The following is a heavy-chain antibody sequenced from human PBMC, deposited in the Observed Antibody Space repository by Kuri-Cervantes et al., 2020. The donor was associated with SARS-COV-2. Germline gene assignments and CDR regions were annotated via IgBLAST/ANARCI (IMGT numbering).Heavy chain of an antibody. D-gene: IGHD3-9*01. Sequence: GGSLRLSCAASGFTFSSYGMNWVRQAPGKGLEWVSSISSSSSYIYYADSVKGRFTISRDNAKNSLYLQMNSLRAEDTAVYYCARDPTAGRLRYFDWFSSGPSNYYGMDVWGQGTTVTVSS. CDR2: ISSSSSYI. CDR1: GFTFSSYG. J-gene: IGHJ6*02. V-gene: IGHV3-21*01. CDR3: ARDPTAGRLRYFDWFSSGPSNYYGMDV.